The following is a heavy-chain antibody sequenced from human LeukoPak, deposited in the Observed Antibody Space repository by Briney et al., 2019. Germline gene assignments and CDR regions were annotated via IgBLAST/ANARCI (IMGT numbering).Heavy chain of an antibody. CDR3: VRVVGYHGSDTYYNEGFDP. J-gene: IGHJ5*02. V-gene: IGHV1-8*02. CDR2: MIPNSGNT. D-gene: IGHD3-10*01. CDR1: GYTFTNYD. Sequence: GASVKVSCKACGYTFTNYDINWVRQAAGQGLEWMGWMIPNSGNTGYAQKFQGRVTMTRDTTINTAYMELSSLRSEDTAVYYCVRVVGYHGSDTYYNEGFDPWGQGALVTVSS.